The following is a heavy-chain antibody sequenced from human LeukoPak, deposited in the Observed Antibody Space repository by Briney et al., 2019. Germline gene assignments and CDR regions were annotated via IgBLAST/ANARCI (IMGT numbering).Heavy chain of an antibody. Sequence: PGGSLRLSCVASGYPFSHYGMHGPPHSRGKALERVTVICSDATNQYFAGTVKGRLTIYRDNFKNTVSLQMNSLRAEDTAIYYCAKDAQRGFDYSNFLEHWGKGTVVSV. D-gene: IGHD4-11*01. CDR1: GYPFSHYG. J-gene: IGHJ4*02. V-gene: IGHV3-33*06. CDR2: ICSDATNQ. CDR3: AKDAQRGFDYSNFLEH.